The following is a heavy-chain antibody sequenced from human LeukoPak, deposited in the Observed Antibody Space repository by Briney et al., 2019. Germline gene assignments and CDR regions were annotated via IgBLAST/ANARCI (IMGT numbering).Heavy chain of an antibody. CDR2: IKQDGSEK. D-gene: IGHD3-22*01. CDR3: ARAPSEIGGYYPEYFRH. Sequence: GGSLRLSCAASGFRFSSHWMSWARQAPGKGLEWVANIKQDGSEKYYVDSVKGRFTISRDNAQNSLHLQMNSLRAEDTGVYYCARAPSEIGGYYPEYFRHWGQGTLVTVSS. J-gene: IGHJ1*01. V-gene: IGHV3-7*01. CDR1: GFRFSSHW.